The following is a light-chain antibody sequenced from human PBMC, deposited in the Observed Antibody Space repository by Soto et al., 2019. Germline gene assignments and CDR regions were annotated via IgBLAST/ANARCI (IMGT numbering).Light chain of an antibody. CDR2: VVS. CDR3: SLYTSSDTPYV. J-gene: IGLJ1*01. V-gene: IGLV2-14*01. CDR1: SSDVGAYDY. Sequence: QSALTQPASVSGSPGQSITISCTGTSSDVGAYDYVSWYQQHPDKAPKLIIYVVSNRPSGVSNRFSGSKSGNTASLTISGLQVDDEADYYCSLYTSSDTPYVFGTGTKVTVL.